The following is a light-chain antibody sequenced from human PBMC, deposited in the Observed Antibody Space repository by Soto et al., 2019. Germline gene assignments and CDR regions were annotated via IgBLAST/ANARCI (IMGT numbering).Light chain of an antibody. CDR1: QNIGSY. J-gene: IGKJ4*01. V-gene: IGKV3-11*01. Sequence: EIVLTQSPATLSFSPGERATLSCRASQNIGSYLAWYQQRPGQAPRLLIYDASQRDAGIPTRFSGSGSGTDFTLTISSLEPEDFAVYYCQQRSNCPLTFGGGTKVEIK. CDR3: QQRSNCPLT. CDR2: DAS.